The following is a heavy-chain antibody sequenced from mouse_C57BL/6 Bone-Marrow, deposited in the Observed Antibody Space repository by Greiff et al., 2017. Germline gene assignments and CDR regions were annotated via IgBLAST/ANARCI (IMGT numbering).Heavy chain of an antibody. J-gene: IGHJ1*03. CDR2: IDPSDSYT. CDR1: GYTFTSYW. D-gene: IGHD1-1*02. V-gene: IGHV1-50*01. Sequence: VQLQQPGAELVKPGASVKLSCKASGYTFTSYWMQWVKQRPGQGLEWIGEIDPSDSYTNYNQKFKGKATLTVDTSSSTAYMQLSSLTSEDSAVYYCAREVLTTVVAPSFDVWGTGPTVTVSP. CDR3: AREVLTTVVAPSFDV.